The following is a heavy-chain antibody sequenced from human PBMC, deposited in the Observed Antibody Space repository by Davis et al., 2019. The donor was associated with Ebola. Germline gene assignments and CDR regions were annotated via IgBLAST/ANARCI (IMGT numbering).Heavy chain of an antibody. D-gene: IGHD3-9*01. CDR2: ISYDGSNK. CDR3: ARDMGDDIFFYYGMDV. V-gene: IGHV3-30-3*01. CDR1: GFTFSSYA. J-gene: IGHJ6*02. Sequence: GGSLRLSCAASGFTFSSYAMHWVRQAPGKGLEWVAVISYDGSNKYYADSVKGRFTISRDNSKNTLYLQMNSLRAEDTAVYYCARDMGDDIFFYYGMDVWGQGTTVTVSS.